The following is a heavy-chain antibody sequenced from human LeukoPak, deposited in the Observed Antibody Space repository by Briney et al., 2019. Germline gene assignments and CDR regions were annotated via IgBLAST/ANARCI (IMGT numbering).Heavy chain of an antibody. J-gene: IGHJ4*02. D-gene: IGHD4-23*01. CDR1: GFTFSSYG. CDR3: AKDRDYCGSDLDC. V-gene: IGHV3-30*02. CDR2: IRYDGSNK. Sequence: PGGSLRLSCAASGFTFSSYGMHWVRQAPGKGLEWVAFIRYDGSNKYYADSLKGRFTISRDNSKNTLYLQMNSLRAEDTAVYYCAKDRDYCGSDLDCWGQGTLVTVSS.